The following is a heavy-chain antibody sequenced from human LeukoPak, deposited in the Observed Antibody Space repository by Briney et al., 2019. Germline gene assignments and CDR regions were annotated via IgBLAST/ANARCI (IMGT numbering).Heavy chain of an antibody. CDR2: INQDGSEK. D-gene: IGHD1-26*01. CDR3: ARVSGSYYPVDY. Sequence: GGSLRLSCAASGFTFSSFWMNWVRQAPGKGLEWVANINQDGSEKFYVDSVKGRFTISRDNAKNSLYLQMNSLRAEDTAVYYCARVSGSYYPVDYWGQGTLVTVSS. CDR1: GFTFSSFW. V-gene: IGHV3-7*01. J-gene: IGHJ4*02.